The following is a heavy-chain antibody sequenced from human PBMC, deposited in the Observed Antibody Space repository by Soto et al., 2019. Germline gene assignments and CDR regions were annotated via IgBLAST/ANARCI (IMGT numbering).Heavy chain of an antibody. CDR2: INSDGSNT. V-gene: IGHV3-74*01. D-gene: IGHD1-26*01. J-gene: IGHJ2*01. CDR1: GFTFDDYA. Sequence: GGSLRLSCAASGFTFDDYAMHWVRQAPGKGLVWVSRINSDGSNTNYADSVKGRFTISRDNAKNTLYLQMNSLRAEDTAVYYCARGGSLNWYFDLWGRGTLVTVSS. CDR3: ARGGSLNWYFDL.